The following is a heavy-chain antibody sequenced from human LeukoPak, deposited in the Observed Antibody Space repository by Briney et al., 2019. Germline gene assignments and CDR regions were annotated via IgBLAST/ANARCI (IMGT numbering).Heavy chain of an antibody. CDR3: AREGIEWELLFFDY. D-gene: IGHD1-26*01. V-gene: IGHV1-2*02. CDR1: GYTFTGYY. J-gene: IGHJ4*02. CDR2: IYPNSGGT. Sequence: ASVKVSCKASGYTFTGYYMHWVRQAPGQGLEWMGWIYPNSGGTNYAQKYQGRVTVTRDTSISTAYMELSRLRSDDTDVYYCAREGIEWELLFFDYWGQGTLVTVSS.